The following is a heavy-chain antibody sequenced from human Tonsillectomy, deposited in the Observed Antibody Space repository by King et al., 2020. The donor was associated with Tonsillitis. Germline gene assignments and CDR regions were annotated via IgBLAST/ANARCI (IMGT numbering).Heavy chain of an antibody. CDR2: ISGSGGST. CDR1: GFTFSSYA. V-gene: IGHV3-23*04. D-gene: IGHD2-8*01. Sequence: VQLVESGGGLVQPGGSLRLSCAASGFTFSSYAMSWVRQAPGKGLEWVSAISGSGGSTYYADSVKGRFTISRDNSKNTLYLQMNSLRAEDTAVYYCAKGWMVYAIEGGWFDPWGQGTLVTVSS. CDR3: AKGWMVYAIEGGWFDP. J-gene: IGHJ5*02.